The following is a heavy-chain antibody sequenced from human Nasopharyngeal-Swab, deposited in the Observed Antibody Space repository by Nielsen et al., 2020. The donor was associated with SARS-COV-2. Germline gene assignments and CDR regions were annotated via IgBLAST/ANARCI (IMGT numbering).Heavy chain of an antibody. J-gene: IGHJ6*02. CDR2: IYHSGST. CDR3: ARESRLNYYYYGMDV. V-gene: IGHV4-38-2*02. D-gene: IGHD2-8*01. Sequence: SETLSLTCTVSGYSISSGYYWGWIRQPPGKGLEWIGSIYHSGSTNYNPSLKSRVTISVDTSKNQFSLKLSSVTAADTAVYYCARESRLNYYYYGMDVWGQGTTVTVSS. CDR1: GYSISSGYY.